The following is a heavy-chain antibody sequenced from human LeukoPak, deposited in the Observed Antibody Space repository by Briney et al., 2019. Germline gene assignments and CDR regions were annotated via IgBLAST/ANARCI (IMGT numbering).Heavy chain of an antibody. CDR3: ARERSSGYNDAFDI. D-gene: IGHD3-22*01. V-gene: IGHV1-46*01. J-gene: IGHJ3*02. Sequence: ASVKVSCKASGYTSSNYCIHWLRQAPGQGFEWMGIFNPTYSTPIYAQTFEGRVTMTSDMSTSTFYMELSSLRSEDTAVYYCARERSSGYNDAFDIWGQGTMVTVSS. CDR2: FNPTYSTP. CDR1: GYTSSNYC.